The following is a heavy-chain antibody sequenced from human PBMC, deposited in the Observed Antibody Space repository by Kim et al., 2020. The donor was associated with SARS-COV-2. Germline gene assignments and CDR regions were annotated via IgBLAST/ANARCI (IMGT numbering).Heavy chain of an antibody. CDR1: GFTFRSFA. J-gene: IGHJ6*02. Sequence: GGSLRLSCAASGFTFRSFAMSWVRQAPGKGPDWVSAITGNGGTFYADSVKGRFTISRDNSKNTLYLQLNSLRVEDTAIYYCAKMKGQQWTNYGMDVWGQGTTVIVSS. V-gene: IGHV3-23*01. CDR2: ITGNGGT. D-gene: IGHD6-19*01. CDR3: AKMKGQQWTNYGMDV.